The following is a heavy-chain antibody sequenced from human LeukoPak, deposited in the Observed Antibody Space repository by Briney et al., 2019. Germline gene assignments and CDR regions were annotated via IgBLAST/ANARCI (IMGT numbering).Heavy chain of an antibody. CDR1: GGSISSYY. Sequence: PSETLSLTCTVSGGSISSYYWSWIRQPPGKGLEWIGYIYYSGSTNYNPSLKSRVTISVDTSKNQFSLKLSSVTAADTAMYYCARGGSGWRYYFDYWGQGTLVTVSS. CDR3: ARGGSGWRYYFDY. CDR2: IYYSGST. D-gene: IGHD6-19*01. J-gene: IGHJ4*02. V-gene: IGHV4-59*01.